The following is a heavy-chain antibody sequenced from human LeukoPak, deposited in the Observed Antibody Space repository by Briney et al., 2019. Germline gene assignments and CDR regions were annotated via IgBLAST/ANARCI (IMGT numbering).Heavy chain of an antibody. D-gene: IGHD3-10*01. V-gene: IGHV3-23*01. CDR2: ISGSGGST. J-gene: IGHJ3*02. CDR1: GFTFSSYA. Sequence: PGGSLRLSCAASGFTFSSYAMSWVRQAPGKGLEWVSAISGSGGSTYYADSMKGRFTISRDNSKNTLYLQMNSLRAEDTAVYYCAKHYYGSGSYYDAFDIWGQGTMVTVSS. CDR3: AKHYYGSGSYYDAFDI.